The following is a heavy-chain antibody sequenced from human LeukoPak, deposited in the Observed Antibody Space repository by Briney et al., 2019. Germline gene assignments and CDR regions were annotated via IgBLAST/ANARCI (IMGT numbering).Heavy chain of an antibody. V-gene: IGHV3-23*01. CDR1: GFTFTTYA. Sequence: PGASLRLSCAASGFTFTTYAMTWVRQAPGKGLEWVSSIGAGGVATFHSDSVKGRFTISRDNSMNTLYLQMNSLRADDTAVYYCGRPTKFWLIRGDGVDVWGQGTTVTVSS. CDR2: IGAGGVAT. D-gene: IGHD3-10*01. J-gene: IGHJ6*02. CDR3: GRPTKFWLIRGDGVDV.